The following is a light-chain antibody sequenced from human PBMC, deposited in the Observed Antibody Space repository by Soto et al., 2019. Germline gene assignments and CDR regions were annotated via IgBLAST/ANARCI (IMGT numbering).Light chain of an antibody. CDR3: QQYDSSPRT. CDR1: QSFTSRS. V-gene: IGKV3-20*01. CDR2: GAS. J-gene: IGKJ1*01. Sequence: EFVLTQSPGTLSLSPGERATLSCRASQSFTSRSLAWYQQKPGLAPRLLISGASNRAAGIPDRFSGSGSGTDFTLTISRLEPEDFAVYYCQQYDSSPRTFGQGTKVDIK.